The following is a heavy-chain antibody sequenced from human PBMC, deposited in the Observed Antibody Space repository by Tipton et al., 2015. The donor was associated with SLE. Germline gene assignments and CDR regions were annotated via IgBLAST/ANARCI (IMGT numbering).Heavy chain of an antibody. CDR2: ISSSSSYI. CDR1: GFTFSSYG. CDR3: ARDRIWFGESRERLDY. D-gene: IGHD3-10*01. Sequence: GSLRLSCAASGFTFSSYGMHWVRQAPGKGLEWVSSISSSSSYIYYADSVKGRFTISRDNAKNSLYLQMNSLRAEDTAVYYCARDRIWFGESRERLDYWGQGTLVTVSS. J-gene: IGHJ4*02. V-gene: IGHV3-21*01.